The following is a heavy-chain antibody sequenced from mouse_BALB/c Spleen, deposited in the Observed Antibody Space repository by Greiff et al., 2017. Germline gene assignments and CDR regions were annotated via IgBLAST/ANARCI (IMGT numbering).Heavy chain of an antibody. CDR1: GFTFSSYA. CDR3: AREAMDY. V-gene: IGHV5-6-5*01. Sequence: DVHLVESGGGLVKPGGSLKLSCAASGFTFSSYAMSWVRQTPEKRLEWVASISSGGSTYYPDSVKGRFTISRDNARNILYLQMSSLRSEDTAMYYCAREAMDYWGQGTSVTVSS. J-gene: IGHJ4*01. CDR2: ISSGGST.